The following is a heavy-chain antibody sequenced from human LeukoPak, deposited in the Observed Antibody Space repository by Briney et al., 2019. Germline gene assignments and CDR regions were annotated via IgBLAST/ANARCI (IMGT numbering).Heavy chain of an antibody. D-gene: IGHD5-24*01. CDR1: GFTVSSNY. V-gene: IGHV3-53*01. CDR3: ARAVGYNFFCDY. J-gene: IGHJ4*02. Sequence: PGGSLRLSCAASGFTVSSNYMSWVRQAPGKGLEWGSVIYSGGSTYYADSVKGRFTISRDNSKNTLYLQMNSLRAEDTAVYYCARAVGYNFFCDYWGQGTLVTVSS. CDR2: IYSGGST.